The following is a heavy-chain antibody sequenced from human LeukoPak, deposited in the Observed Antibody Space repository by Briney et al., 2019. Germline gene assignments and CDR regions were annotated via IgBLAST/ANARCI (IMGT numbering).Heavy chain of an antibody. J-gene: IGHJ4*02. Sequence: GGSLRLSCAASGFTFSSYAMSWVHQAPGKGLEWVSAISGSAYSTYYADSVKGRFTISRDNSKNTLYLQMNSLRAEDTAVYYCAKETVAAPPIDYWGQGTLVTVSS. CDR2: ISGSAYST. V-gene: IGHV3-23*01. D-gene: IGHD6-19*01. CDR1: GFTFSSYA. CDR3: AKETVAAPPIDY.